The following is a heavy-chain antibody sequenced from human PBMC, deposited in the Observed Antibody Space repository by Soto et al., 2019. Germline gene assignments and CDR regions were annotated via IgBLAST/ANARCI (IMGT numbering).Heavy chain of an antibody. Sequence: ASVKVSCKAPGDTFTSYYLNWVRQAPGQGLEWMGVINPHGGSTKYAQKFQGRVTMTRDTSRSTVYMELSSLTSEDTAVYYCAKDFGGLYNWFDPWGPGTLVTSPQ. CDR2: INPHGGST. CDR3: AKDFGGLYNWFDP. CDR1: GDTFTSYY. D-gene: IGHD3-16*01. J-gene: IGHJ5*02. V-gene: IGHV1-46*01.